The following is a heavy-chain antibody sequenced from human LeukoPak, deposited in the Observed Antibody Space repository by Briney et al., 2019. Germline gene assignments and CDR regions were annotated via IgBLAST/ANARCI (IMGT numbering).Heavy chain of an antibody. CDR3: AKGNDSSGYDY. CDR2: IPYDGSNK. D-gene: IGHD3-22*01. J-gene: IGHJ4*02. V-gene: IGHV3-30*18. Sequence: PGGSLRLSCVASGFTFRSYGMHWVRQAPGKGLEWVAVIPYDGSNKYYADSVKGRFTISRDNSKNTLYLQMNSLRVEDTAVYYCAKGNDSSGYDYWGQGTLVTVSS. CDR1: GFTFRSYG.